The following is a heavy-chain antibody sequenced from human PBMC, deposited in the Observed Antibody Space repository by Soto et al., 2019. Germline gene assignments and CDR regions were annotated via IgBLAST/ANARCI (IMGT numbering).Heavy chain of an antibody. CDR2: IIPIFGTA. CDR1: GGTFSSYA. D-gene: IGHD3-9*01. Sequence: SGKVSCKASGGTFSSYAIIWVRQAPGQGLEWMGGIIPIFGTANYAQKFQGRVTITADESTSTAYMELSSLRSEDTAVYYCARENYDILTGQSLYYYYGMDVWGQGTTVTVSS. J-gene: IGHJ6*02. CDR3: ARENYDILTGQSLYYYYGMDV. V-gene: IGHV1-69*13.